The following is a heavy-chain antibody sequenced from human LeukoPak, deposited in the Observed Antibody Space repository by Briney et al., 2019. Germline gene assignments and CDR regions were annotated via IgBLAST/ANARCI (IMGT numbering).Heavy chain of an antibody. CDR3: ARAAKFEFYFDS. CDR1: GFTFDDYG. J-gene: IGHJ4*02. D-gene: IGHD3-10*01. V-gene: IGHV3-9*01. Sequence: PGGSLRLSCAVSGFTFDDYGMHWVRQAPGKGLEWVSGISWNSGRIGYADSVKGRFTISRDNAKNSLYLQMNSLRAEDTAVYYCARAAKFEFYFDSWGQGTLVTVSS. CDR2: ISWNSGRI.